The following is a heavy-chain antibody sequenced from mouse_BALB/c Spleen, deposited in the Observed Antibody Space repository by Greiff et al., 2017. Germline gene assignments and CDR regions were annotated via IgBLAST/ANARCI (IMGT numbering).Heavy chain of an antibody. Sequence: EVMLVEPGGGLVQPGGSRKLSCAASGFTFSSFGMHWVRQAPEKGLEWVAYISSGSSTIYYADTVKGRFTISRDNPKNTLFLQMTSLRSEDTAMYYCARDGNYRAMDYWGQGTSVTVSS. D-gene: IGHD2-1*01. CDR1: GFTFSSFG. V-gene: IGHV5-17*02. CDR3: ARDGNYRAMDY. CDR2: ISSGSSTI. J-gene: IGHJ4*01.